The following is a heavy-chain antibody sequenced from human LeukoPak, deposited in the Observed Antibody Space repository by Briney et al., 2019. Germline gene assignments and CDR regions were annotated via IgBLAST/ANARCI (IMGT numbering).Heavy chain of an antibody. D-gene: IGHD1-26*01. J-gene: IGHJ4*02. CDR3: AKDQGPPRWELTLPPFGVDY. CDR1: GFTFSSYS. Sequence: PGGSLRLSCAASGFTFSSYSMNWVRQAPGKGLEWVSGISGSGGSTYYADSVKGRFTISRDNSKNTLYLQMSSLRAEDTAVYYCAKDQGPPRWELTLPPFGVDYWGQGTLVTVSS. V-gene: IGHV3-23*01. CDR2: ISGSGGST.